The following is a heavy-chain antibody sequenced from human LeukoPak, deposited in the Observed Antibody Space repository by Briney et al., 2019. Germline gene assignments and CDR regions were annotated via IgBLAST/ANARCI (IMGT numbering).Heavy chain of an antibody. CDR3: ARERHYGDANAGSDAFDI. J-gene: IGHJ3*02. CDR1: GFTFSSYW. D-gene: IGHD4-17*01. Sequence: GGSLRLSCAASGFTFSSYWMHWVWHAPGKGLVWVSRINSDGSSTIYADSVKGRFTISRDNAKNTLYLQMNSLRAEDTAVYYCARERHYGDANAGSDAFDIWGQGTMVTVSS. CDR2: INSDGSST. V-gene: IGHV3-74*01.